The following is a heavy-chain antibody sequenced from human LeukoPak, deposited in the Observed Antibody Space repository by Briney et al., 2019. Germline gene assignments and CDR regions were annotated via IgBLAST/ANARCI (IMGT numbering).Heavy chain of an antibody. CDR1: GYSFTSYD. CDR3: ARGGNSGYDLFDY. CDR2: MNPTSGKT. Sequence: ASVKVSRKASGYSFTSYDIYWVRQAPGQGLEWMGCMNPTSGKTAYAQKYQRRVTMTRNTSISTAYMELSSLRPEDTAVYYCARGGNSGYDLFDYWGQGTLVTVSS. D-gene: IGHD5-12*01. V-gene: IGHV1-8*01. J-gene: IGHJ4*02.